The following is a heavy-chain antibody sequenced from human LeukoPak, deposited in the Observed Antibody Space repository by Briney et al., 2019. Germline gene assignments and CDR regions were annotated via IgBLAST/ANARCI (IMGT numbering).Heavy chain of an antibody. D-gene: IGHD3-22*01. V-gene: IGHV3-30-3*01. CDR2: ISYDGSNK. CDR1: GFTFSSYA. CDR3: ASEGDYYDSSAPRRDY. J-gene: IGHJ4*02. Sequence: PGGSLRLSCAAAGFTFSSYAMSWVRQAPGKGLEWVAVISYDGSNKYYADSVKGRFTISRDNSKNTLYLQMNSLRAEDTAVYYCASEGDYYDSSAPRRDYWGQGTLVTVSS.